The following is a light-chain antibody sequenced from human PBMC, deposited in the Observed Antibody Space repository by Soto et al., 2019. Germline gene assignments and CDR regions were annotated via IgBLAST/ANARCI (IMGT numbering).Light chain of an antibody. CDR3: QQYYSYPLT. J-gene: IGKJ4*01. CDR1: QGISSY. Sequence: AIRMAQSPSSFSASTGDRVTITCRASQGISSYLAWYQQKPGKAPKLLIYAASTLQSGVPSRFSGSGSGTDFTLTISCLQSEDFETYYCQQYYSYPLTFGGGTKMEIK. CDR2: AAS. V-gene: IGKV1-8*01.